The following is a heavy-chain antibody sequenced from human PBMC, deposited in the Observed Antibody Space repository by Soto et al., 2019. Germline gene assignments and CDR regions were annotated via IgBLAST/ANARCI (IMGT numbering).Heavy chain of an antibody. CDR3: ARHRYSYGVDYFDY. CDR2: IYYSGST. V-gene: IGHV4-59*08. J-gene: IGHJ4*02. CDR1: GGSISNYY. D-gene: IGHD5-18*01. Sequence: QVQLQESGPGLVKPSETLSLTCIVSGGSISNYYWSWIRQPPGKGLEWIGYIYYSGSTNYNPSLTRRVTNSVHTSKNQFSLHLTSVTAADTALYYCARHRYSYGVDYFDYWGQGTLVTVSS.